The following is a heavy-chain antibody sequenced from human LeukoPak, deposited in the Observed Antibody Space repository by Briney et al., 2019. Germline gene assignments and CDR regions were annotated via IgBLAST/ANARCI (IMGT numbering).Heavy chain of an antibody. J-gene: IGHJ4*02. CDR1: GFTFSSYS. V-gene: IGHV3-21*01. CDR2: IGSSSSYI. Sequence: GGSLRLSCAASGFTFSSYSMNWVRQAPGKGLEWVSSIGSSSSYIYYADSVKGRFTISRDNAKNSLYLQMNSLRAEDTAVYYCARDQGQLLYGFDYWGQGTLVTVSS. D-gene: IGHD2-2*02. CDR3: ARDQGQLLYGFDY.